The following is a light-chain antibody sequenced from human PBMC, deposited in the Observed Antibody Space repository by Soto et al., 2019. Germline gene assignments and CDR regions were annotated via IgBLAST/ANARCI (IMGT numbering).Light chain of an antibody. Sequence: QPVLTQSPSASASLGASVKLTCTLSSGHSNYAIAWHQQQPEKGPRYLMRLNSDGSHNKGDGIPDRFSGSSSGAERCLIISGLQSEDEADYYCQTWGSGVVVFGGGTKLTVL. CDR3: QTWGSGVVV. CDR1: SGHSNYA. V-gene: IGLV4-69*01. CDR2: LNSDGSH. J-gene: IGLJ3*02.